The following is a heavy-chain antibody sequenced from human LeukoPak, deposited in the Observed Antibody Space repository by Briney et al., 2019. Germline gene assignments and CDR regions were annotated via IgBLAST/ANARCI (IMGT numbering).Heavy chain of an antibody. CDR1: GFTFDDYA. Sequence: PGGSLRLSCAASGFTFDDYAMHWVRQAPGKGLEWVSGISWNSGSIGYADSVKGRFTISRDNAKNSLYLQMNSLRAEDTALYYCAKDTDGAAAGTTWGHWGQGTTVTVSS. D-gene: IGHD6-13*01. V-gene: IGHV3-9*01. J-gene: IGHJ6*02. CDR2: ISWNSGSI. CDR3: AKDTDGAAAGTTWGH.